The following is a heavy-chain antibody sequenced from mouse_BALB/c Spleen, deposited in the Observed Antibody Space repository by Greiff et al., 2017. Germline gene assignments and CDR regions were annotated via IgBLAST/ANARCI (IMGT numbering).Heavy chain of an antibody. Sequence: VQLVESGPGLVQPSQSLSITCTVSGFSLTSYGVHWVRQSPGKGLEWLGVIWSGGSTDYNAAFISRLSISKDNSKSQVFFKMNSLQADDTAIYYCASSLRSYAMDYWGQGTSVTVSS. CDR2: IWSGGST. J-gene: IGHJ4*01. CDR3: ASSLRSYAMDY. V-gene: IGHV2-4-1*01. D-gene: IGHD1-1*01. CDR1: GFSLTSYG.